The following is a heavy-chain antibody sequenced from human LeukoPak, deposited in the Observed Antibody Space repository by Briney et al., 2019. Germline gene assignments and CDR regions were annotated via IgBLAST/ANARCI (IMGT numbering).Heavy chain of an antibody. CDR1: GFSLSNARMG. J-gene: IGHJ3*02. D-gene: IGHD5-24*01. CDR3: ARIKGRQRWLVEEYAFDI. V-gene: IGHV2-26*01. CDR2: IFSSDEK. Sequence: SGPTLVNPTETLTLTCTVSGFSLSNARMGVSWIRQPPGKALEWLAHIFSSDEKSYSTSLKSRLTISKDTSKSQVVLTMTNMDPVDTATYYCARIKGRQRWLVEEYAFDIWGQGTMVTVSS.